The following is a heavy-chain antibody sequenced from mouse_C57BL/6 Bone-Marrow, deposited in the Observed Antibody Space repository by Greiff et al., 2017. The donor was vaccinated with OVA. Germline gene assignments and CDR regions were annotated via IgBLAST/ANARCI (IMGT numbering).Heavy chain of an antibody. CDR2: IDPSDSYT. Sequence: QVQLQQPGAELVMPGASVKLSCKASGYTFTSYWMHWVKQRPGQGLEWIGEIDPSDSYTNYNQKFKGKSTLTVDKSSSTAYMQLSSLTSEDSAVYYCARYSTTDAMYYWGQGTSVTVSS. D-gene: IGHD1-1*01. J-gene: IGHJ4*01. V-gene: IGHV1-69*01. CDR3: ARYSTTDAMYY. CDR1: GYTFTSYW.